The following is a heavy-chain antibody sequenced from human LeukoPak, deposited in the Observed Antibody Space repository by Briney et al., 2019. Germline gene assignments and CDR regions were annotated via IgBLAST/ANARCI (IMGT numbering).Heavy chain of an antibody. D-gene: IGHD5-24*01. Sequence: ASVKVSRKASGGTFITYGINWVRQAPGQGLEWMGGIVPMFGIANYAQKFEGRVSITTDESSTTAYMELSSLRSEDTAFYYCATTSVRDGFNYFDYWGQGTLVPVSS. CDR3: ATTSVRDGFNYFDY. J-gene: IGHJ4*02. V-gene: IGHV1-69*05. CDR1: GGTFITYG. CDR2: IVPMFGIA.